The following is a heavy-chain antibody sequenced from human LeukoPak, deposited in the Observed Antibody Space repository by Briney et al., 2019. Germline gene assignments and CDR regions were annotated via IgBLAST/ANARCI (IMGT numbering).Heavy chain of an antibody. V-gene: IGHV1-2*06. CDR1: GYTFTGYY. CDR2: INPNSGGT. CDR3: ARGPLYCSGGSCGGTNGMDV. D-gene: IGHD2-15*01. Sequence: ASVKVSCKASGYTFTGYYMHWVRQAPGQGLEWMGRINPNSGGTNYAQKFQGRVTMTRDTSISTAYMELSRLRSDDTAVYYCARGPLYCSGGSCGGTNGMDVWGRGTTVTVSS. J-gene: IGHJ6*02.